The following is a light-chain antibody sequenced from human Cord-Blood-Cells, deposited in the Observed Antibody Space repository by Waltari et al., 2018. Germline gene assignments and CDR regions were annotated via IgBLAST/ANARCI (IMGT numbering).Light chain of an antibody. CDR2: AES. V-gene: IGKV1-39*01. CDR3: QQSYSTPWT. J-gene: IGKJ1*01. CDR1: QSISSY. Sequence: DIQMTQSPSSLSASVGDRVTLTCRASQSISSYLNWYHQKPGKAPQLLIYAESSLQSGVPSRFRGSGSGTDFTLTISSLQPEDFATYYCQQSYSTPWTFGQGTKVEIK.